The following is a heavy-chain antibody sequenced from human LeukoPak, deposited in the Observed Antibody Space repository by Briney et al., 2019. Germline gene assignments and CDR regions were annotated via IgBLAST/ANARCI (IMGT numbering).Heavy chain of an antibody. V-gene: IGHV3-23*01. Sequence: PGGSLRLSCAASGFTFSSCAMSWVRQAPGKGLEWVSTISSSGGSTYYADSVKGRFTISRDNSKNTLYLQMNSLRAEDTAVYYCAKGYYYDSSGYYLPGGEGFFGYWGQGTLVTVSS. D-gene: IGHD3-22*01. CDR3: AKGYYYDSSGYYLPGGEGFFGY. CDR2: ISSSGGST. J-gene: IGHJ4*02. CDR1: GFTFSSCA.